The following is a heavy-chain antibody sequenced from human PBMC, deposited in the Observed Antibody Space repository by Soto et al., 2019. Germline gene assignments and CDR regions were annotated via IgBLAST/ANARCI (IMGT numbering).Heavy chain of an antibody. CDR1: GFTFSSYG. J-gene: IGHJ5*02. CDR3: AREGALKPFSS. CDR2: ISGTSVYI. V-gene: IGHV3-21*01. Sequence: GSLRLSCAASGFTFSSYGMHWVRQDPGKGLEWVSHISGTSVYIHYADSVKGRFTISRDNAKNSVYLQMDSLRVEDTAVYYCAREGALKPFSSWGQGALVTVSS.